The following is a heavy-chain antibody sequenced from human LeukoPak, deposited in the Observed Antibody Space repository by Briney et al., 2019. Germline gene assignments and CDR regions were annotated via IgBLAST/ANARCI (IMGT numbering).Heavy chain of an antibody. V-gene: IGHV3-30*04. Sequence: QSGGSLRLSCAASGFTFSSHAMHWVRQAPGKGLEWVAVISYDGSNKYYADSVKGRFTISRDNSKNTLYLQMNSLRAEDTAVYYCARDHYSSGWYYFDYWGQGTLVTVSS. D-gene: IGHD6-19*01. J-gene: IGHJ4*02. CDR3: ARDHYSSGWYYFDY. CDR1: GFTFSSHA. CDR2: ISYDGSNK.